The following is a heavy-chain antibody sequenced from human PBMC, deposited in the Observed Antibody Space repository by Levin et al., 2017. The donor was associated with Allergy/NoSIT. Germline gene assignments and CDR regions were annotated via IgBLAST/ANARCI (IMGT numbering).Heavy chain of an antibody. CDR1: GFTFKDYY. CDR2: ISSSGYTT. D-gene: IGHD2-2*01. V-gene: IGHV3-11*01. J-gene: IGHJ6*02. CDR3: ARETCTSTSCEYHYYYYYGLDV. Sequence: GESLKISCPASGFTFKDYYMSWNRQAPGKGLEWVSYISSSGYTTYYSDSVQGRFTISRDNAKNSLYLHMNSLRAEDTAVYYCARETCTSTSCEYHYYYYYGLDVWGQGTTVTVSS.